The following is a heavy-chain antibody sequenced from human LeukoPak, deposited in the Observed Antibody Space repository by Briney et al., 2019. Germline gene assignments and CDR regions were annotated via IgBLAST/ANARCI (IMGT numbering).Heavy chain of an antibody. V-gene: IGHV4-61*01. CDR1: GGSVSSGSYY. D-gene: IGHD6-13*01. J-gene: IGHJ5*02. CDR2: IYYSGGT. Sequence: SETLSLTCTVSGGSVSSGSYYWSWIRQPPGKGLEWIGYIYYSGGTNYNPSLKSRVTISVDTSKNQFSLKLSSVTAADTAMFYCARYSDNWFDPWGQGTLVTVSS. CDR3: ARYSDNWFDP.